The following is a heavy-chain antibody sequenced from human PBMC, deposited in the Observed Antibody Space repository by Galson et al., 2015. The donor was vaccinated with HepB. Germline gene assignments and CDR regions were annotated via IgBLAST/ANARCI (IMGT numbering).Heavy chain of an antibody. CDR2: ISAHTGIT. D-gene: IGHD5-12*01. J-gene: IGHJ6*02. Sequence: KVSCKASGYTFTSYGISWVRQAPGQGLEWMGWISAHTGITNYAQKVQGRVTMTTDTSTNTAYMELRSLRSDDTAVYYCAREGFSAYDYAGHYFYGMDVWGQGTTVTVSS. V-gene: IGHV1-18*01. CDR3: AREGFSAYDYAGHYFYGMDV. CDR1: GYTFTSYG.